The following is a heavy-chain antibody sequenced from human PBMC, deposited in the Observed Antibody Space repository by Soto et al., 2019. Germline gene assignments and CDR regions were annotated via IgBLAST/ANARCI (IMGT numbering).Heavy chain of an antibody. D-gene: IGHD3-22*01. CDR3: ARKDSSSDFDY. V-gene: IGHV5-51*01. J-gene: IGHJ4*02. Sequence: GESLKISCKGSGYSFTTYWVGWVRQMPGKGLEWMGIIYPGDSDTRYSPSFQGQVTISADKYISTAYLQWSSLKASDTAMYYCARKDSSSDFDYWGQGTLVTVSS. CDR1: GYSFTTYW. CDR2: IYPGDSDT.